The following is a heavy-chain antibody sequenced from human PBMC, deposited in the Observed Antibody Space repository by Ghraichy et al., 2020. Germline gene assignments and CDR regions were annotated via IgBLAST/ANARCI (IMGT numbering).Heavy chain of an antibody. D-gene: IGHD2-2*01. J-gene: IGHJ6*03. CDR3: ARFSQLLPYYYYYMDV. CDR1: GFPFTNYA. CDR2: ISAYNGDT. Sequence: ASVKVSCKASGFPFTNYAITWVRPAPGQGLEWMGWISAYNGDTIYAQKFQGRVTMTADTPTSTAYMELRSLRSDDTAVYYCARFSQLLPYYYYYMDVWGKGTTVTVSS. V-gene: IGHV1-18*01.